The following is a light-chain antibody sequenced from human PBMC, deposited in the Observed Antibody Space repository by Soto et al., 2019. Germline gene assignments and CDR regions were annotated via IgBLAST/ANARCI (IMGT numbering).Light chain of an antibody. J-gene: IGKJ1*01. Sequence: EILLTQSPGTLSLSPSETATLSWMASQSVSSSYLAWYQQKPGQAPRLLIYGASSRATGIPDRFSGSGSGTDFTLTISRLETEDFAVYYCQQYGSSGTFGQGTKVDI. CDR2: GAS. V-gene: IGKV3-20*01. CDR1: QSVSSSY. CDR3: QQYGSSGT.